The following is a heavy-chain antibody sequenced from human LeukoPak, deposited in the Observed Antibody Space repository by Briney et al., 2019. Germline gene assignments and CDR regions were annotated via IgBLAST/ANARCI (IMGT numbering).Heavy chain of an antibody. CDR1: CGSISSGGYY. J-gene: IGHJ6*02. CDR3: ARGYSSSWPHYYYYGMDV. CDR2: IYYSGST. V-gene: IGHV4-31*02. Sequence: PSETLSLTWTVSCGSISSGGYYWSWIRQHPGKGLEWIGYIYYSGSTYYNPSLKSRVTISVDTSKNQFSLKLSSVTAADTAVYYCARGYSSSWPHYYYYGMDVWGQGTTVTVSS. D-gene: IGHD6-13*01.